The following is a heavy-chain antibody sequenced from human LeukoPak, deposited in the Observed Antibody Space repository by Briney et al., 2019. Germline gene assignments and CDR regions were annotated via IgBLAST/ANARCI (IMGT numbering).Heavy chain of an antibody. CDR2: IIGDCGNT. Sequence: GGTLRLSCAASGLTFSSYGMSWVRQAPGKGLEWVSGIIGDCGNTSYADSVKGRFTISRNNSNNTLYLQINSLRVEHTAVYYCAKHTQISYYYYGIDVWGQGTTVTVSS. CDR1: GLTFSSYG. V-gene: IGHV3-23*01. J-gene: IGHJ6*02. CDR3: AKHTQISYYYYGIDV.